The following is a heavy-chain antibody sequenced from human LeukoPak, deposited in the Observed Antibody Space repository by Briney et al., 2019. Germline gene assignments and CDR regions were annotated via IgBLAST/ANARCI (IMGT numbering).Heavy chain of an antibody. Sequence: TGGSLRLSCAASGFTFDDYGISWVRQAPGKGLEWVSGINWNGGSTGYADSVKGRFTISRDNAKNSLYLQMNSLRAEDTALYHCARVNYDILTGYSDDAFDIWGQGTMVTVSS. V-gene: IGHV3-20*01. J-gene: IGHJ3*02. CDR1: GFTFDDYG. CDR2: INWNGGST. CDR3: ARVNYDILTGYSDDAFDI. D-gene: IGHD3-9*01.